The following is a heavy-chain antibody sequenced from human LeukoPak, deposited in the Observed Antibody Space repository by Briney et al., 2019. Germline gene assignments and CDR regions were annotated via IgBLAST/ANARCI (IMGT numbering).Heavy chain of an antibody. Sequence: ASVKVSCKVSGYTLTELSMHWVRQAPGKGLEWMGGFDPEDGETIYAQKFQGRVTMTEDTSTDTAYMELSSLRSEDTAVYYCARIILYYYDSSGYFDYWGQGTLVTVSS. J-gene: IGHJ4*02. D-gene: IGHD3-22*01. CDR3: ARIILYYYDSSGYFDY. CDR1: GYTLTELS. CDR2: FDPEDGET. V-gene: IGHV1-24*01.